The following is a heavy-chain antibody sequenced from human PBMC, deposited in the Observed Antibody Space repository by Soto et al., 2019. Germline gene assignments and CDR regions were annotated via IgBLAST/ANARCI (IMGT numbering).Heavy chain of an antibody. CDR3: APTRG. D-gene: IGHD2-2*01. J-gene: IGHJ4*02. V-gene: IGHV3-30-3*01. Sequence: QVQLVDSGGGVVQPGRSLRLSCVASELAFNSYAMHWVRQAPGKGLEWLAVISYDGSNKYYADSVKGRFIISRDHSKNTLFLQMNGLRVEDTAIYYCAPTRGGGQGTLVTVSS. CDR1: ELAFNSYA. CDR2: ISYDGSNK.